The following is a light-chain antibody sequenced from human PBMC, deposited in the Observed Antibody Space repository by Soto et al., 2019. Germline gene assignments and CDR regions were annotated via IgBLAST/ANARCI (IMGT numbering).Light chain of an antibody. V-gene: IGKV3-15*01. CDR3: QQYNDWPRT. J-gene: IGKJ1*01. CDR1: QSVGSN. CDR2: GAS. Sequence: EIVLTQSPGTLSLSPGERATLSCRASQSVGSNLAWYQQKPGQAPRILFYGASSKVTGVPTRISGRGSGTEFTLTISSLQSEDFAVYYCQQYNDWPRTFGQGTKVDIK.